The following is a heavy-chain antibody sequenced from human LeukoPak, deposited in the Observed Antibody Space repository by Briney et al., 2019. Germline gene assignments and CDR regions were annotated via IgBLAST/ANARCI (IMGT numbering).Heavy chain of an antibody. V-gene: IGHV3-23*01. CDR2: ISGSGGRT. CDR3: AREGTYYDSSGYYVS. Sequence: GGSLRLSCAASGFTFSSFAMTWVRQAPGKGLEWVSVISGSGGRTYYADSVKGRFTLSRDNSNNTLSLEMSSLRAEDTAVYYCAREGTYYDSSGYYVSWGQGILVTVSS. J-gene: IGHJ5*02. CDR1: GFTFSSFA. D-gene: IGHD3-22*01.